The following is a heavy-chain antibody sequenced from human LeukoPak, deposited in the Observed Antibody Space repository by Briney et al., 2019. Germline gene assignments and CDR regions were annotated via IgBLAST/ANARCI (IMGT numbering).Heavy chain of an antibody. Sequence: PSETLSLTCAVSRGSIGSSNWWSWVRQPPGKGLEWIGEIYHSGSTNYNPSLKSRVTISVDKSKNQFSLKLSSVTAADTAVYYCARVRDYYDSSGGDYWGQGTLVTVSS. J-gene: IGHJ4*02. D-gene: IGHD3-22*01. CDR1: RGSIGSSNW. CDR3: ARVRDYYDSSGGDY. V-gene: IGHV4-4*02. CDR2: IYHSGST.